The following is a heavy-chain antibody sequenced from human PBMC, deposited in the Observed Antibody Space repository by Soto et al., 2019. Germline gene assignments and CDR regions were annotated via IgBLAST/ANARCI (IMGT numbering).Heavy chain of an antibody. CDR1: GGTFSSYA. J-gene: IGHJ5*02. Sequence: QVQLVQSGAEVKKPGSSVKVSCKASGGTFSSYAISWVRQAPGQGLEWMGGIIPIFGTANYAQKFQGRVTITADESTSTAYMELSSLRSEDTAVYYCPRAPFSRSPRYYCSGGSCYSNWFDPWGQRTLVTVSS. D-gene: IGHD2-15*01. CDR3: PRAPFSRSPRYYCSGGSCYSNWFDP. V-gene: IGHV1-69*01. CDR2: IIPIFGTA.